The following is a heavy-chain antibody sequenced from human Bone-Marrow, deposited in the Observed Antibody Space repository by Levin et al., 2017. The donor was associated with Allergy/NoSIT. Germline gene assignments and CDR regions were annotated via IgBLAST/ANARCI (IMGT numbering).Heavy chain of an antibody. CDR1: GFTFSSYA. D-gene: IGHD3-3*01. Sequence: ETLSLTCAASGFTFSSYAMAWVRQAPGEGLKWVSVISASDSTYYADSVKGRFTISRDNSKNTLYLEINSLRADDTAVYYCAKEEWFLAGYFDYWGQGTLVSVSS. CDR2: ISASDST. V-gene: IGHV3-23*01. J-gene: IGHJ4*02. CDR3: AKEEWFLAGYFDY.